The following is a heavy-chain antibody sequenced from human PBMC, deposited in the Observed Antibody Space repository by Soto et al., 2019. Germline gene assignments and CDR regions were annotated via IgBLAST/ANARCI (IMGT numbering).Heavy chain of an antibody. CDR2: ISWNSGSI. CDR1: GFTFDDYA. D-gene: IGHD3-16*02. Sequence: DVQLVESGGGLVQPGRSLRLSCAASGFTFDDYAMHWVRQAPGKGLEWVSGISWNSGSIGYADSVKGRFTISRDNAKNSLYLQMNSLRAEDTALYYCAKDSDYIWGSYHVGAFDIWGQGTMVTVSS. J-gene: IGHJ3*02. V-gene: IGHV3-9*01. CDR3: AKDSDYIWGSYHVGAFDI.